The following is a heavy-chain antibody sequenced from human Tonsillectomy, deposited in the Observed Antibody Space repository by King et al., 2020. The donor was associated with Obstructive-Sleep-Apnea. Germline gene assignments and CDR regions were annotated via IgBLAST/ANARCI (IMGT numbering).Heavy chain of an antibody. CDR3: ASGHSTGPPYDFDI. CDR1: GVSISSYY. D-gene: IGHD6-19*01. J-gene: IGHJ3*02. Sequence: VQLQESGPGLVKPSETLSLTCSVSGVSISSYYWSWIRQPPGKGLEWIGYIYYSGSTNYNPSLKSRVTISVDTSKNQFSLKLSSVTAADTAVYYCASGHSTGPPYDFDIWGQGTLVTVSS. CDR2: IYYSGST. V-gene: IGHV4-59*01.